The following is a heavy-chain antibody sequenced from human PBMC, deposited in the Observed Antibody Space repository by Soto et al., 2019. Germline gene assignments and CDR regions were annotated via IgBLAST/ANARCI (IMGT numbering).Heavy chain of an antibody. CDR3: ARGTRATQYYYYFYGMDI. Sequence: LSLTCTVSGGSLNTYYWSWVRQPPGKGLEWIGYISYSGSTSYNPSLKNRLTISLHASRNQFSLNLRSVTAADTAIYYCARGTRATQYYYYFYGMDIWGQGTTVTVSS. V-gene: IGHV4-59*01. D-gene: IGHD2-2*01. J-gene: IGHJ6*02. CDR1: GGSLNTYY. CDR2: ISYSGST.